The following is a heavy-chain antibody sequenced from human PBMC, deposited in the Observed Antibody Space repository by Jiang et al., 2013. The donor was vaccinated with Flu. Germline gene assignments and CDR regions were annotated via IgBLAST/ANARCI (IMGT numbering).Heavy chain of an antibody. V-gene: IGHV1-18*01. Sequence: GAEVKKPGASVKVSCKASGYTFTSYGISWVRQAPGQGLEWMGWISAYNGNTNYAQKLQGRVTMTTDTSTSTAYMELRSLRSDDTAVYYCARNFLGYCSGGSCGGDWFDPWGQGTLVTVSS. CDR1: GYTFTSYG. CDR2: ISAYNGNT. J-gene: IGHJ5*02. D-gene: IGHD2-15*01. CDR3: ARNFLGYCSGGSCGGDWFDP.